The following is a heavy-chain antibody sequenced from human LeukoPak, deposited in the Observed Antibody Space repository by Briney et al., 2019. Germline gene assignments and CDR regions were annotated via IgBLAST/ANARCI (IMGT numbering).Heavy chain of an antibody. D-gene: IGHD4-17*01. CDR2: IFQSEST. Sequence: PSETLSLTCTVSGGSISSFTYYWSWIRQPPGEGLEWIGYIFQSESTYYNPSLKSRGTISVDTSRNQFSLKLSSVTAADTAVYYCATSKIYGAAHDAFDIWGQGTMVTVSS. V-gene: IGHV4-30-2*05. CDR3: ATSKIYGAAHDAFDI. CDR1: GGSISSFTYY. J-gene: IGHJ3*02.